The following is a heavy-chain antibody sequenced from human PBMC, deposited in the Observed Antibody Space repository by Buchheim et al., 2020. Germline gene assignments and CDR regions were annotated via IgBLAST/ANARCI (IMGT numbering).Heavy chain of an antibody. Sequence: VQLVESGGGVVQPGRSLRLSCAASGFTFSSYGMHWVRQAPGKGLEWVSSISSSSYIYYADSVKGRFTISRDNAKNSLYLQMNSLRAEDTAVYYCASCGGEDWYFDYWGQGTL. V-gene: IGHV3-21*01. CDR2: ISSSSYI. D-gene: IGHD3-16*01. CDR1: GFTFSSYG. CDR3: ASCGGEDWYFDY. J-gene: IGHJ4*02.